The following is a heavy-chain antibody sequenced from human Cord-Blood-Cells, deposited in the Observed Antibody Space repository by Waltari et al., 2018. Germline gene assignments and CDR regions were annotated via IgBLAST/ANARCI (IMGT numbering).Heavy chain of an antibody. CDR3: AKDVTRAGFDAFDI. J-gene: IGHJ3*02. V-gene: IGHV3-9*01. D-gene: IGHD6-13*01. Sequence: EVQLVESGGGLVQPGRSLRLSCAASGITFDDYAMHWVRQAPGKGLEWVSGISWNSGSIGYADSVKGRFTISRDNAKNSLYLQMNSLRAEDTALYYCAKDVTRAGFDAFDIWGQGTMVTVSS. CDR2: ISWNSGSI. CDR1: GITFDDYA.